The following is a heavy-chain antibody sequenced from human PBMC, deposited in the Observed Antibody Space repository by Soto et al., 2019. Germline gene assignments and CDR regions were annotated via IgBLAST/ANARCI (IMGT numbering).Heavy chain of an antibody. CDR1: GGTFSSYA. J-gene: IGHJ3*02. CDR2: IIPIFGTA. V-gene: IGHV1-69*13. Sequence: SVKVSCKASGGTFSSYAISWVRQAPGQGLEWMGGIIPIFGTANYAQKFQGRVTITADESTSTAYMELSSLRSEDTAVYYCARAFGALFPSAFDIWGQGTMVTVSS. D-gene: IGHD3-10*01. CDR3: ARAFGALFPSAFDI.